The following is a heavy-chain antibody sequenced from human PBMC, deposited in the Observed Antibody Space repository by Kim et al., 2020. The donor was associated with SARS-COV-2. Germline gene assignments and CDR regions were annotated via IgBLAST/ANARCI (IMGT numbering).Heavy chain of an antibody. D-gene: IGHD3-10*01. Sequence: YNPSLKSRVTISVDTSKNQFSLKLSSVTAADTAVYYCARALVRGIYGMDVWGQGTTVTVSS. V-gene: IGHV4-34*01. J-gene: IGHJ6*02. CDR3: ARALVRGIYGMDV.